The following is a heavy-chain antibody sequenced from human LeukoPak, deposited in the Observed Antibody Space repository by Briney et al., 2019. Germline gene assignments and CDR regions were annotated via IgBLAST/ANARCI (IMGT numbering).Heavy chain of an antibody. V-gene: IGHV3-21*01. Sequence: GGSLRLSCAASGFTFSDYSVNWVRQAPGKGLEWVSSISYSSSYIYYVDSVKGRFTISRDNAKNSLYPQMHSLRAEDTAVYYCARALPGYYDTRGRYYYMDVWGKGTTVTVSS. CDR1: GFTFSDYS. D-gene: IGHD3-22*01. CDR2: ISYSSSYI. J-gene: IGHJ6*03. CDR3: ARALPGYYDTRGRYYYMDV.